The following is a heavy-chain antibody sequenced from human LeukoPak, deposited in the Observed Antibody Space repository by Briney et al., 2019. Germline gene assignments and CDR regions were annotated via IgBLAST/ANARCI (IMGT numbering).Heavy chain of an antibody. V-gene: IGHV3-43*01. D-gene: IGHD6-19*01. Sequence: GGSLRLSCAASGFTFDDYTMSWVRQAPGKGLEWVALISWDADNTYYADSVEGRFTISRDNSKNSLYLQMNSLRTEDTALYYCAKGNSIAVSAFFDYWGQGTLVTVSS. CDR2: ISWDADNT. J-gene: IGHJ4*02. CDR1: GFTFDDYT. CDR3: AKGNSIAVSAFFDY.